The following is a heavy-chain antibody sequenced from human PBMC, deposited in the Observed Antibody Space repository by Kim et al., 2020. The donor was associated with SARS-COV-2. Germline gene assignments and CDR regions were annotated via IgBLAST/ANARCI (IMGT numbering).Heavy chain of an antibody. J-gene: IGHJ4*02. Sequence: SVKVSCKASGGTFSSYAISWVRQAPGQGLEWMGGIIPIFGTANYAQKFQGRVTITADESTSTAYMELSSLRSEDTAVYYCARGYCSGGSCYTALVYWGQGTLVTVSS. V-gene: IGHV1-69*13. CDR3: ARGYCSGGSCYTALVY. CDR2: IIPIFGTA. CDR1: GGTFSSYA. D-gene: IGHD2-15*01.